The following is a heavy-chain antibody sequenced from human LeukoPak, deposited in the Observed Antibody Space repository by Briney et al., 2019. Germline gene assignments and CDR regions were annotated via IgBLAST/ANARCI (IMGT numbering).Heavy chain of an antibody. Sequence: ASVKVSCKASGYTFTSYGISWVRQAPGQGLEWMGWMNPNSGNTGYAQKFQGRVTMTRNTSISTAYMELSSLRSEDTAVYYCARGVGFDWLVDIWGQGTMVTVSS. D-gene: IGHD3-9*01. CDR3: ARGVGFDWLVDI. J-gene: IGHJ3*02. V-gene: IGHV1-8*02. CDR2: MNPNSGNT. CDR1: GYTFTSYG.